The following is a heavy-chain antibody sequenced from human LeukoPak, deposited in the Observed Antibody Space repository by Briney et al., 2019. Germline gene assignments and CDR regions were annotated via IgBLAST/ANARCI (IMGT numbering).Heavy chain of an antibody. D-gene: IGHD2-21*02. CDR2: IIPIFGTA. J-gene: IGHJ1*01. CDR1: GGTFSSYG. Sequence: SVKVSCKASGGTFSSYGISWVRQAPRQGLEWMGGIIPIFGTANYAQKFQGRVTITTDESTSTAYMELSSLRSEDTAVYYCAVGRCGGDCSLYFQHWGQGTLVTVSS. V-gene: IGHV1-69*05. CDR3: AVGRCGGDCSLYFQH.